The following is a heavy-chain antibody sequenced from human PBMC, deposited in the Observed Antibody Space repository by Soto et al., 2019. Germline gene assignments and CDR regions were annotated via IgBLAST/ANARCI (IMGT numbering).Heavy chain of an antibody. D-gene: IGHD2-15*01. Sequence: EVQLVESGGDFVQPGGSLRLSCVASGFAFSSHWMYWVRQAPGKGLVWVSRINSDGTITTYADSVKGRFTISRDNAKKTLYLKMISLRVEDTALYYCVRDPAQYSYYGLDVWGQGTTVIVS. CDR2: INSDGTIT. J-gene: IGHJ6*02. CDR1: GFAFSSHW. CDR3: VRDPAQYSYYGLDV. V-gene: IGHV3-74*01.